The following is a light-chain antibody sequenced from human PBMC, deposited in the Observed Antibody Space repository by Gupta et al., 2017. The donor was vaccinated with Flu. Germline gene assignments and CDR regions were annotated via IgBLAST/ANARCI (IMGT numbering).Light chain of an antibody. Sequence: QSALTQPASVSGSPGQSIAISCTGTSSDVVSYNYVSWYQQHPGKAPQLLIYDVTNRPSGVSSRFSGSKSGDTASLTISGLQAEDEADYYCSSYTSSTTLVFGGGTKLTVL. CDR1: SSDVVSYNY. J-gene: IGLJ2*01. CDR3: SSYTSSTTLV. CDR2: DVT. V-gene: IGLV2-14*01.